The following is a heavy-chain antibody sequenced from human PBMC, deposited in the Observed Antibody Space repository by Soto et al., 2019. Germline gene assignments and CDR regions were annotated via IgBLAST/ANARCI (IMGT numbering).Heavy chain of an antibody. D-gene: IGHD6-19*01. CDR3: AKEAGIGVGDKGQFHS. CDR2: VSASGGTT. J-gene: IGHJ4*02. Sequence: EVQLLESGGGLVQPGGSLRLSCAASGFTFSNNGMSWLRQAPGKGLEWVSVVSASGGTTYYADSVKGRCTISRDNPRNTLYLHMNSLRAEDTAVYYCAKEAGIGVGDKGQFHSWGQGTLVSVSS. CDR1: GFTFSNNG. V-gene: IGHV3-23*01.